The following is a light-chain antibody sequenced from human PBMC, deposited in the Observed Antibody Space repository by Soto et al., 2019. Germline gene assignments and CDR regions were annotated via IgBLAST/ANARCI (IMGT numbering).Light chain of an antibody. CDR1: QSVSSY. CDR2: DAS. J-gene: IGKJ4*01. Sequence: EIVLTQSPATHSLSPGERATLSCRASQSVSSYLVGYQQKPGQAPRVLISDASISATGIPARFSGSGSGTDFTLAISSLDPEDFAVYWCELRTNWCVTFGGGTKVDIK. V-gene: IGKV3-11*01. CDR3: ELRTNWCVT.